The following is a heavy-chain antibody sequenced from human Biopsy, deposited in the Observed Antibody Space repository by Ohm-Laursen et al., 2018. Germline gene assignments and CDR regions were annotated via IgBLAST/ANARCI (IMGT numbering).Heavy chain of an antibody. D-gene: IGHD5-18*01. CDR2: IYYSGST. CDR3: ARGSSYGYDFDY. J-gene: IGHJ4*02. V-gene: IGHV4-59*07. CDR1: GDSIASYY. Sequence: SDTLSLTCTVSGDSIASYYWNWIRQPPGKRLEWIGNIYYSGSTNFNPSLKSRVTISVDTSKNQFSLKLSSVTAADTAVYFCARGSSYGYDFDYWGQGTLVAVSS.